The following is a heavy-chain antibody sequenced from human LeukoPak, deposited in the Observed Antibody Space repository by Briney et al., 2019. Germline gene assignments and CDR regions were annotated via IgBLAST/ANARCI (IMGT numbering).Heavy chain of an antibody. Sequence: PGGSLRLSCAASGFTVSSNYMSWVRQAPGKGLEWVSVIYSGGSTYYADSVKGRFTISRDNSKNTLYLQMNSLRAEDTAVYYCAKEIQVKSASVAGTNFDYWGQGTLVTVSS. CDR1: GFTVSSNY. CDR2: IYSGGST. V-gene: IGHV3-66*01. D-gene: IGHD6-19*01. J-gene: IGHJ4*02. CDR3: AKEIQVKSASVAGTNFDY.